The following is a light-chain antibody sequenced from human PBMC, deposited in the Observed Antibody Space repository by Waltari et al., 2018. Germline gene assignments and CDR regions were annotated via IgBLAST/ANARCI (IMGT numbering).Light chain of an antibody. Sequence: QSALTQPASVSGSPGPSLTVSCTGTSSAIGGYNRVSWYQQYPGRAPKLIIYEVTKRPSGVSNRFSGSKSGSTASLTISGVQAEDEADYYCCSYGTGSTYVFGTGTKVTVL. CDR3: CSYGTGSTYV. CDR1: SSAIGGYNR. V-gene: IGLV2-23*02. J-gene: IGLJ1*01. CDR2: EVT.